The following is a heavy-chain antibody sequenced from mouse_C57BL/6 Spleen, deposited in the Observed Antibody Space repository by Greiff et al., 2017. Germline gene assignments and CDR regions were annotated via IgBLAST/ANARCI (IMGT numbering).Heavy chain of an antibody. Sequence: QVQLQQPGAELVMPGASVKLSCKASGYTFTSYWMHWVKQRPGQGLEWIGEIDPSDSYTNYNQKFKGKSTLTVDKSSSTAYMQLSSLTSEDSAVYYCASMDGKWAMDYWGQGTSVTVSS. V-gene: IGHV1-69*01. CDR1: GYTFTSYW. CDR3: ASMDGKWAMDY. J-gene: IGHJ4*01. CDR2: IDPSDSYT. D-gene: IGHD2-1*01.